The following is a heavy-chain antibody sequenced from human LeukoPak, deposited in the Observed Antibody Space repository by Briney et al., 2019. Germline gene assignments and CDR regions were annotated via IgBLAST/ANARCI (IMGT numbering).Heavy chain of an antibody. V-gene: IGHV4-59*12. CDR1: GGSISSYY. Sequence: SETLSLTCTVSGGSISSYYWSWIRQPPGKGLEWIGYIYYSGSTNYNPSLKSRVTISVDTSKNQFSLKLTSVTAADTAVYYCARGPILAGHYPTYYYGMDVWGQGTTVTVSS. J-gene: IGHJ6*02. D-gene: IGHD3-9*01. CDR3: ARGPILAGHYPTYYYGMDV. CDR2: IYYSGST.